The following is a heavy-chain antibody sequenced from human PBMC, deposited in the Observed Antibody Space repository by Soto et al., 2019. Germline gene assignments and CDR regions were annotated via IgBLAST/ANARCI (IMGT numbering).Heavy chain of an antibody. CDR1: GFTFSSYG. V-gene: IGHV3-30*18. J-gene: IGHJ6*02. Sequence: GGSLRLSCAASGFTFSSYGMHWVRQAPGKGLEWVAVISYDGSNKYYADSVKGRFTISRDNSKNTLYLQMNSLRAEDTAVYYCAKVSGYSSSWYFHYYYGMDVWGQGTTVTVSS. D-gene: IGHD6-13*01. CDR3: AKVSGYSSSWYFHYYYGMDV. CDR2: ISYDGSNK.